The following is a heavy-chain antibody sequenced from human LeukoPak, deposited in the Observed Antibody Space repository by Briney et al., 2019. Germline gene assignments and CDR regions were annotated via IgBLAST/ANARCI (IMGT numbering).Heavy chain of an antibody. D-gene: IGHD5-24*01. J-gene: IGHJ3*02. Sequence: RSGGSLRLSCAASGFSFDSYGMSWVRQAPGKGLEWVSGINWNGADTTYTDSVKGRFTISRDNAKNSLYLQMNSLRAEDTALYYCAKDIFGMATTRGAFDIWGQGTMVTVSS. V-gene: IGHV3-20*04. CDR2: INWNGADT. CDR3: AKDIFGMATTRGAFDI. CDR1: GFSFDSYG.